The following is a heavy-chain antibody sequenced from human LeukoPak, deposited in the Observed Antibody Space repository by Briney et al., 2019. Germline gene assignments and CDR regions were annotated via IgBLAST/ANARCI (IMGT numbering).Heavy chain of an antibody. CDR2: IRWDSGRI. CDR3: AKHGFFLGRYYLDY. V-gene: IGHV3-9*01. Sequence: GGSLRLSCAASGFTFDGYSMRWVRQAPGKGLEWVSGIRWDSGRICYADSVKGRFTISRDNAKNFLYLQMNSLRAEDTALYYCAKHGFFLGRYYLDYWGQGTLVTVSS. J-gene: IGHJ4*02. D-gene: IGHD1-14*01. CDR1: GFTFDGYS.